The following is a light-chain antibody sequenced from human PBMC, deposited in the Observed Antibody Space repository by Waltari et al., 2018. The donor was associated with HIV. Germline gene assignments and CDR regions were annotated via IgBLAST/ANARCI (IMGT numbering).Light chain of an antibody. CDR2: ETS. V-gene: IGKV3-15*01. CDR3: QQYNNWPLWT. Sequence: IVMTQSPDTLYVSPGERATLSCRASQRIGSDLAWYQQKPGQAPRLLMYETSTRATCTPARFSGRGSGTEFTLTINNLQSEDFAIYYCQQYNNWPLWTFGQGTRVDFK. J-gene: IGKJ1*01. CDR1: QRIGSD.